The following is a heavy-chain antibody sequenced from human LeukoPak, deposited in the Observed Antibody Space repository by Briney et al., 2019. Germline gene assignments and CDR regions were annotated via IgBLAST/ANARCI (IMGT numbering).Heavy chain of an antibody. CDR3: ARGKAARPGVYYYYYMDV. J-gene: IGHJ6*03. V-gene: IGHV1-18*01. Sequence: GASVNVSCKASGYTFTSYGISWVRQAPGQGLEWMGWISAYNGNTNYAQKLQGRVTMTTDTSTSTAYMELRSLRSDDTAVYYCARGKAARPGVYYYYYMDVWGKGTTVTVSS. D-gene: IGHD6-6*01. CDR1: GYTFTSYG. CDR2: ISAYNGNT.